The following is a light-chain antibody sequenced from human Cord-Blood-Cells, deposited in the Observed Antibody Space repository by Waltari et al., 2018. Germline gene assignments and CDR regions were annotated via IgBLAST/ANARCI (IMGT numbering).Light chain of an antibody. CDR2: EVI. CDR1: SSDVGGYNY. J-gene: IGLJ1*01. CDR3: SSYTSSSTYV. Sequence: QSALTQPASVSGSPGQSITISCTGTSSDVGGYNYVSWYQQHPGKAPKLMIYEVINRPSGVAKRCSGSKSGNTASLTISGPQAEDEADYYCSSYTSSSTYVFGTGTKVTVL. V-gene: IGLV2-14*01.